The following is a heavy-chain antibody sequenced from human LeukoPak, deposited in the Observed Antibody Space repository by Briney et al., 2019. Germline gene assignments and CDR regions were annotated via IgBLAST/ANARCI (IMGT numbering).Heavy chain of an antibody. CDR1: GGSISSYY. J-gene: IGHJ4*02. Sequence: PSETLSLTCTVSGGSISSYYWSWIRQPPGKGLEWIGYIYYSGSTNYNPSLKSRVTISVDTSKNQFSLKLSSVTAADTAVYYCARAGPYYDSSGYPSFDYWGQGTLVTVSS. CDR2: IYYSGST. V-gene: IGHV4-59*12. CDR3: ARAGPYYDSSGYPSFDY. D-gene: IGHD3-22*01.